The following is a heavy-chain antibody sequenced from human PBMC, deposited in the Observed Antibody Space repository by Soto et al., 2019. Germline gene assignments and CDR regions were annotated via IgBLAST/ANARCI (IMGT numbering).Heavy chain of an antibody. CDR2: IRSKAYGGTT. CDR1: GFTFGDYA. Sequence: HPGGSLRLSCTASGFTFGDYAMSWFRQAPGKGLEWVGFIRSKAYGGTTEYAASVKGRFTISRDDSKSIAYLQMNSLKTEDTAVYYCTRVGGYSYLFSYYYYGMDVWGQVITVSV. D-gene: IGHD5-18*01. CDR3: TRVGGYSYLFSYYYYGMDV. J-gene: IGHJ6*02. V-gene: IGHV3-49*03.